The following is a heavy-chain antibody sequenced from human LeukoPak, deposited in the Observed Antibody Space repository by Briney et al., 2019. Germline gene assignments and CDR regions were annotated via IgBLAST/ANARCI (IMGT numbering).Heavy chain of an antibody. V-gene: IGHV1-2*04. CDR2: ISPNSGGT. J-gene: IGHJ4*02. D-gene: IGHD6-19*01. Sequence: GASVKVSCKASGYTFTGYYMHWVRQAPGQGLEWMGWISPNSGGTNYAQKFQGWVTMTRDTSISTAYMELSRLRSDDTAVYYCAIGGIAVPGTGRGLGYWGQGTLVTVSS. CDR3: AIGGIAVPGTGRGLGY. CDR1: GYTFTGYY.